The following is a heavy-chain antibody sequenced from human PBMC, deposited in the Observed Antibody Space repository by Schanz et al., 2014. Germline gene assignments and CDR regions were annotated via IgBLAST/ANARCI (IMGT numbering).Heavy chain of an antibody. D-gene: IGHD3-10*01. J-gene: IGHJ6*03. CDR3: ARGAGGGSGTYYGAYYNYYYMDV. V-gene: IGHV4-4*02. CDR2: IYHSGRT. Sequence: QVQLQESGPGLVKPSGTLSLTCAVSGGSISSSNWWSWVRQPPGKGLEWIGEIYHSGRTNYNPSLKSRVTIAVDKSNNDFSLKLSVGAAADTAVYYCARGAGGGSGTYYGAYYNYYYMDVWGKGTTVTVSS. CDR1: GGSISSSNW.